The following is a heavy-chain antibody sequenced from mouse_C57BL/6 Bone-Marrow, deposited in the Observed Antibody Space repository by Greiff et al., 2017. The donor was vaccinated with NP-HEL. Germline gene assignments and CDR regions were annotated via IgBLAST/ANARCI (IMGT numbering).Heavy chain of an antibody. CDR1: GFSLTSYA. V-gene: IGHV2-9-1*01. CDR2: IWTGGGT. CDR3: ARITTVVATDYAMDY. J-gene: IGHJ4*01. Sequence: VQGVESGPGLVAPSQSLSITCTVSGFSLTSYAISWVRQPPGKGLEWLGVIWTGGGTNYNSALKSRLSISKDNSKSQVFLKMNSLQTDDTARYYCARITTVVATDYAMDYWGQGTSVTVSS. D-gene: IGHD1-1*01.